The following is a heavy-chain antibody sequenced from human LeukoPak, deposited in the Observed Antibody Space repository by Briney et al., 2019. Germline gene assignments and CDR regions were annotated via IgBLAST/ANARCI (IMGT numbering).Heavy chain of an antibody. D-gene: IGHD3-22*01. J-gene: IGHJ4*02. V-gene: IGHV3-11*04. Sequence: PGGSRRLSCAASGFTFSDYYMSWIRQAPGKGLEWVSYISSSGSTIYYADSVKGRFTISRDNAKNSLYLQMNSLRAEDTAVYYCARAPRYYDSSGYDYWGQGTLVTVSS. CDR2: ISSSGSTI. CDR3: ARAPRYYDSSGYDY. CDR1: GFTFSDYY.